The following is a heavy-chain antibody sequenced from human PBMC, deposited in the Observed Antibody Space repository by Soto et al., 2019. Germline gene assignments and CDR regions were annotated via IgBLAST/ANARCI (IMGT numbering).Heavy chain of an antibody. CDR3: ARGTHGGGYPPYYFDY. V-gene: IGHV1-18*04. J-gene: IGHJ4*02. D-gene: IGHD1-26*01. CDR2: ISAYNGNT. Sequence: ASVRVSCKASGYTLTSYGISWVRQAPGQGLEWMGWISAYNGNTNYAQKLQGRVTMTTDTSTSTAYMELRSLRSDDTAVYYCARGTHGGGYPPYYFDYWGQGTLVTVSS. CDR1: GYTLTSYG.